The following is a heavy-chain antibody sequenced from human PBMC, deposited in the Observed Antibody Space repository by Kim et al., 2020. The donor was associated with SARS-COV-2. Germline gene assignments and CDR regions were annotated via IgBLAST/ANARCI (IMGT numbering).Heavy chain of an antibody. CDR1: GGSISSYY. D-gene: IGHD3-9*01. J-gene: IGHJ6*02. CDR2: IYYSGST. V-gene: IGHV4-59*01. Sequence: SETLSLTCTVSGGSISSYYWSWIRQPPGKGLEWIGYIYYSGSTNYNPSLKSRVTISVDTSKNRFSLKLSSVTAADTAVYYCARGGILTGYVGYYYYYGMDVWGQGTTVTVSS. CDR3: ARGGILTGYVGYYYYYGMDV.